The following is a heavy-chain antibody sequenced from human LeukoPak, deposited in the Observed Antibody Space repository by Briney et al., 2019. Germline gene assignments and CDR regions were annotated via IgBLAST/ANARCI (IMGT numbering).Heavy chain of an antibody. CDR1: GFTFSSYS. J-gene: IGHJ3*02. V-gene: IGHV3-21*01. CDR2: ISSSSSYI. Sequence: PGGSLRLSCAASGFTFSSYSMNWVRQAPGKGLEWVASISSSSSYIYYADSVKGRFTISRDNAKNSLYLQMNSLRAEDTAVYYCARDFQGAFDIWGQGTMVTVSS. CDR3: ARDFQGAFDI.